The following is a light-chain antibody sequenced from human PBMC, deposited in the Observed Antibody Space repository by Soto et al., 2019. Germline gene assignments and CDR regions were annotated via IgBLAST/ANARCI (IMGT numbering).Light chain of an antibody. V-gene: IGKV3-11*01. CDR2: DAS. CDR1: QSVSSY. J-gene: IGKJ4*01. CDR3: QQRSNWPLT. Sequence: EIVLTQSPATLSLSPGERATLSCRASQSVSSYLAWDQQKPGQAPRLLIYDASNRATGIPARFSGSGSGTDFTLTISSLEPEDFAVYYCQQRSNWPLTFGGGTKVEIK.